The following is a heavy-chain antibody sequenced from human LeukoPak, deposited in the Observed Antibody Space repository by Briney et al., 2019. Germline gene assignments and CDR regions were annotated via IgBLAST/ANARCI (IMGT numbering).Heavy chain of an antibody. J-gene: IGHJ4*02. V-gene: IGHV3-33*01. CDR2: IWYDGSNK. D-gene: IGHD3-22*01. Sequence: PERSLRLSCAASGFTFSSYGMHWVRQAPGKGLEWVAVIWYDGSNKYYADSVKGRFTISRDNSKNTLYLQMNSLRAEDTAVYYCARDRTYYYDSSGDYYFDYWGQGTLVTVSS. CDR3: ARDRTYYYDSSGDYYFDY. CDR1: GFTFSSYG.